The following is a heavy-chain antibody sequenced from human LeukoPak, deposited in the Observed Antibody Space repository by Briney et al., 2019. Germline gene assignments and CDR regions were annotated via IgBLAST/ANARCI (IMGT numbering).Heavy chain of an antibody. CDR1: GFTFSSYC. CDR2: IGISGGST. V-gene: IGHV3-23*01. J-gene: IGHJ4*02. CDR3: AKDHGSGSYCNLPDY. D-gene: IGHD3-10*01. Sequence: GGSLRLSCAASGFTFSSYCMSWVRQAPGKGLGWVSGIGISGGSTYYADSVKGRFTISRDNSKNTLYLQMNSLRAEDTAFYYCAKDHGSGSYCNLPDYWGQGTLVTVSS.